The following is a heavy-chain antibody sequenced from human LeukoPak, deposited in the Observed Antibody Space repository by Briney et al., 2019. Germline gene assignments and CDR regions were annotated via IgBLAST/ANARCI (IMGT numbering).Heavy chain of an antibody. V-gene: IGHV1-69*13. CDR2: IIPIFGTA. CDR3: ARDGVEMATRNYFDY. J-gene: IGHJ4*02. D-gene: IGHD5-24*01. CDR1: GGTFSSYA. Sequence: SVKVSCKASGGTFSSYAISWVRQAPGQGLEWMGGIIPIFGTANYAQKFQGRVTITGDESTSTAYMELSSLRSEDTAVYYCARDGVEMATRNYFDYWGQGTLVTVSS.